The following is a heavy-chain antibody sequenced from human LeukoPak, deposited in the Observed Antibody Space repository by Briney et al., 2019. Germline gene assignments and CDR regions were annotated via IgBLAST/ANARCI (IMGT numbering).Heavy chain of an antibody. V-gene: IGHV3-7*01. CDR2: IKQDGSEK. CDR1: GFTFSSYW. CDR3: ARDRPYSSGWYIGYYFDY. J-gene: IGHJ4*02. D-gene: IGHD6-19*01. Sequence: GSLRLSCAASGFTFSSYWMSWVRQAPGKGLEWVANIKQDGSEKYYVDSVKGRFTISRDNAKNSLYLQMNSLRAEDTAVYYCARDRPYSSGWYIGYYFDYWGQGTLVTVSS.